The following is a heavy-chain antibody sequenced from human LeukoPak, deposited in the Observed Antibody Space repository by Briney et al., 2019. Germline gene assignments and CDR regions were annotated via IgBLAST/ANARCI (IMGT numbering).Heavy chain of an antibody. D-gene: IGHD3-10*01. CDR2: INASGKTM. CDR1: GFTLSDFY. J-gene: IGHJ4*02. Sequence: PGGSLRLSCAASGFTLSDFYMFGIRQAPGKGLEWVSYINASGKTMYYGDSVKGRFTISRDNAKNSLYLQMNSLRAEDTAVYYCARDGLGSYDQWGQGTLVTVSS. V-gene: IGHV3-11*01. CDR3: ARDGLGSYDQ.